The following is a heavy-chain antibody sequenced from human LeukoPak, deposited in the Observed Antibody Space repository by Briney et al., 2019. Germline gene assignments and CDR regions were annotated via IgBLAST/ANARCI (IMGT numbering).Heavy chain of an antibody. CDR1: GFTFSSYA. CDR3: ARAAYVWGSYRYGDFDY. J-gene: IGHJ4*02. V-gene: IGHV3-30*04. Sequence: GGSLRLSCAASGFTFSSYAMRWVRQAPGKGLEWGAVISYDGSNKYYADSVKGRFTISRDNSKNTLYPQMNRLRAEDTAVYYCARAAYVWGSYRYGDFDYWGQGTLVTVSS. CDR2: ISYDGSNK. D-gene: IGHD3-16*02.